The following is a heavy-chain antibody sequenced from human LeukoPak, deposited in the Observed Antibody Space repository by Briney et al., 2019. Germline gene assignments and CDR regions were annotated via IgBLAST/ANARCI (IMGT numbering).Heavy chain of an antibody. CDR1: GFTFSSYG. D-gene: IGHD5-24*01. CDR3: ARDLGEMATMPFDY. J-gene: IGHJ4*02. CDR2: IWYDGSNK. V-gene: IGHV3-33*01. Sequence: GGSLRLSGAASGFTFSSYGMHWVRQAPGKGLEWVAVIWYDGSNKYYADSVKGRFTISRDNSKNTLYLQMNSLRAEDTAVYYCARDLGEMATMPFDYWGQGTLVTVSS.